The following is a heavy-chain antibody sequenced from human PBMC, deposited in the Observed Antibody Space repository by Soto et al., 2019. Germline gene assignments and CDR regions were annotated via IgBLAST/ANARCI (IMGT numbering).Heavy chain of an antibody. CDR2: MNPNSGNT. J-gene: IGHJ3*02. D-gene: IGHD2-15*01. CDR3: ARVLGYCSGGSCYSDAFDI. V-gene: IGHV1-8*01. Sequence: GASVKVSCKASGYTFTSYDINWVRQATGQGLEWMGWMNPNSGNTGYAQKFQGRVTMTRSTSISTAYMELSSLRSEDTAVYYCARVLGYCSGGSCYSDAFDIWGQGTMVTVSS. CDR1: GYTFTSYD.